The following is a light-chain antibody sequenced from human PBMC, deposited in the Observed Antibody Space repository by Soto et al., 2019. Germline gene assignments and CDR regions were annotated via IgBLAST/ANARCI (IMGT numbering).Light chain of an antibody. Sequence: QSVLTQSSSASASLGSSVKLTCTLSSGHSSYIIAWHQQQPGKAPRYLMKLEGSGSYNKGSGVPDRFSGSSSGADRYLTCYNLQFEDEGNYYCETWDSNTRVFGGGTTLTVL. J-gene: IGLJ2*01. CDR1: SGHSSYI. V-gene: IGLV4-60*02. CDR3: ETWDSNTRV. CDR2: LEGSGSY.